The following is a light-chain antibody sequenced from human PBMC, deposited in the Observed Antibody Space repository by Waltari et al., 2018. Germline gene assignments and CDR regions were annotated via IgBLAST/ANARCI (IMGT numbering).Light chain of an antibody. V-gene: IGLV8-61*01. CDR2: KIN. CDR1: SGSFPAPSF. J-gene: IGLJ2*01. CDR3: LMYMGSGIWV. Sequence: VVTQAPPLSVSPGSTVKHTCSLSSGSFPAPSFVTCYRQTPGQAPRTLIYKINSRSAGGPDRFSGSFLGNKAALTITGAQADDESDYYCLMYMGSGIWVFGGGTKVTVL.